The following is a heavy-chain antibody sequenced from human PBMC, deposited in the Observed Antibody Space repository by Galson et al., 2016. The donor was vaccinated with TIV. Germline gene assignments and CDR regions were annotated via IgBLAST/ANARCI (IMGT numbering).Heavy chain of an antibody. CDR2: IDPSGGGT. J-gene: IGHJ4*02. Sequence: SVKVSCKASGYTFISYYMHWVRQAPGQGLEWVGVIDPSGGGTTYAQKFQGRVTMTRDTSTGTVYMELSSLRSDDTAVFYCAVWSNIYYFALWGQGTLITVSS. CDR1: GYTFISYY. V-gene: IGHV1-46*01. CDR3: AVWSNIYYFAL. D-gene: IGHD2-21*01.